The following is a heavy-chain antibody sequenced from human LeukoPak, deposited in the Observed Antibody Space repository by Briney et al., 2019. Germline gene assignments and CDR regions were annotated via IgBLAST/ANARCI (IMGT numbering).Heavy chain of an antibody. CDR3: ARAMVRGVILHYYGMDV. CDR2: ISAYNGNT. Sequence: ASVKVSCKASGYTFTSHGISWVRQAPGQGLEWMGWISAYNGNTNYAQKLQGRVTMTTDTSTSTAYMELRSLRSDDTAVYYCARAMVRGVILHYYGMDVWGQGTTVTVSS. V-gene: IGHV1-18*01. D-gene: IGHD3-10*01. CDR1: GYTFTSHG. J-gene: IGHJ6*02.